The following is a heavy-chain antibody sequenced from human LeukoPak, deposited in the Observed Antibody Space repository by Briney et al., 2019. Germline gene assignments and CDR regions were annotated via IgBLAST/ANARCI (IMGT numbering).Heavy chain of an antibody. V-gene: IGHV3-20*04. Sequence: PGESLRLSCAASGVTFGDYGMSWVRQGRGKGLEWVSGITRNGDTTSYADSVNGRFTISRDNAKNCLYLQMNSLRAEDTAFYYCARGYNHGPIDMWGQGTLVTVSS. D-gene: IGHD2-2*02. CDR3: ARGYNHGPIDM. CDR2: ITRNGDTT. J-gene: IGHJ3*02. CDR1: GVTFGDYG.